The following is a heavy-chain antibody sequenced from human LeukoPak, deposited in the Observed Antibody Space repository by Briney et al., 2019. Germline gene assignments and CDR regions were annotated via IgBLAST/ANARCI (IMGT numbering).Heavy chain of an antibody. J-gene: IGHJ4*02. D-gene: IGHD6-6*01. Sequence: QPGGSLRLSCAASGFTFSSYGMSWVRQAPGKGLVWVSRINSDGSSTIYADSVKGRFTISRDNAKNTLYLQMNSLRADDTAVYYCARGGVYSTSAVDYWGQGTLVTVSS. V-gene: IGHV3-74*01. CDR3: ARGGVYSTSAVDY. CDR2: INSDGSST. CDR1: GFTFSSYG.